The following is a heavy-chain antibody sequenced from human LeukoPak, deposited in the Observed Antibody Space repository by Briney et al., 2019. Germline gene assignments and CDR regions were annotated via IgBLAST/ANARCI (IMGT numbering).Heavy chain of an antibody. V-gene: IGHV3-23*01. CDR1: GFTFSSYA. CDR3: AKAPVYYDSSGYFYFDY. J-gene: IGHJ4*02. CDR2: ISGSGGST. D-gene: IGHD3-22*01. Sequence: GGSLRLSCAASGFTFSSYAMSWVRQAPGKGLEWVSAISGSGGSTYYADSVKGRFTISRDNSKNTLYLQMNSLRAEDTAVYYCAKAPVYYDSSGYFYFDYWGQGTLVTVSS.